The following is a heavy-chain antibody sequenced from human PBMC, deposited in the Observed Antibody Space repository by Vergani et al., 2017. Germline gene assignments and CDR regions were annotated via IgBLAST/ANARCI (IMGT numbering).Heavy chain of an antibody. J-gene: IGHJ6*02. D-gene: IGHD3-3*01. Sequence: QVQLVESGGGVVQPGGSLRLSCAASGFTFSSYGMHWVRQAPGKGLEWVAFIRYDGSNKYYADSVKGRFTISRDNSKNTLYLQMNSLRAEDTAVYYCAKAQKGYYDFWSGYPPGGDGMDVWGQGTTVTVSS. CDR3: AKAQKGYYDFWSGYPPGGDGMDV. CDR1: GFTFSSYG. V-gene: IGHV3-30*02. CDR2: IRYDGSNK.